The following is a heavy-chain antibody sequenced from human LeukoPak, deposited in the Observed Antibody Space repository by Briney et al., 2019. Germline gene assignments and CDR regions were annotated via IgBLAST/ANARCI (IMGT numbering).Heavy chain of an antibody. CDR1: GGSISNYY. J-gene: IGHJ5*02. D-gene: IGHD3-10*01. CDR2: IYSSGST. V-gene: IGHV4-4*07. Sequence: SETLSLTCTVSGGSISNYYWSWIRQPAGKGLEWIGLIYSSGSTSYNPSLKSRVTISVDTSKNQFSLKLSSVTAADTAVYYCARRSITMVRGVIRWFDPWGQGTLVTVSS. CDR3: ARRSITMVRGVIRWFDP.